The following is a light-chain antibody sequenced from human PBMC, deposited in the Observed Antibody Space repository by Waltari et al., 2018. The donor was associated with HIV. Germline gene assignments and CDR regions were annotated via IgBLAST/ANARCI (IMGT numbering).Light chain of an antibody. J-gene: IGLJ2*01. V-gene: IGLV8-61*01. CDR2: STN. CDR1: SGAVSATNY. Sequence: QTVVTQEPSFSVSPGGTVPLTCGLSSGAVSATNYATWYQQIPGQAPLTLIHSTNTRSSGVPDRFSGSILGNKAALTSAGAQADDESDYYCVLNLGRGIVVFGGGTKLTVL. CDR3: VLNLGRGIVV.